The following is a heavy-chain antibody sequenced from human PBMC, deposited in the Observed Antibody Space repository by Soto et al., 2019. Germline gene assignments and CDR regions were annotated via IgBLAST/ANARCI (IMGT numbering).Heavy chain of an antibody. J-gene: IGHJ4*02. D-gene: IGHD3-22*01. CDR3: ARDHAHDSSGTRPTYFDY. CDR2: IIPIFGTA. V-gene: IGHV1-69*01. CDR1: GGTFSSYA. Sequence: QVQLVQSGAEVKKPGSSVKVSCKASGGTFSSYAISWVRQAPGQVLEWMGGIIPIFGTANYAQKFQGRVTITADESTSTAYMELSSLRSEDTAVYYCARDHAHDSSGTRPTYFDYWGQGTLVTVSS.